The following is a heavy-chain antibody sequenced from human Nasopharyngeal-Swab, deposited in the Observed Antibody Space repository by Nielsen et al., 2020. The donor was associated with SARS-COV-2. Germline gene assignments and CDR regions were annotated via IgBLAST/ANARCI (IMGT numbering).Heavy chain of an antibody. J-gene: IGHJ6*03. CDR1: GGTFSSYA. CDR2: IIPIFGTA. V-gene: IGHV1-69*13. Sequence: SVKVSCKASGGTFSSYAISWVRQAPGQGIEGMGGIIPIFGTANYAQKFQGRVTITADESTSTAYMELSSLRSEDTAVYYCARLPGIAAAGRERYYYYYMDVWGKGTAVTVSS. D-gene: IGHD6-13*01. CDR3: ARLPGIAAAGRERYYYYYMDV.